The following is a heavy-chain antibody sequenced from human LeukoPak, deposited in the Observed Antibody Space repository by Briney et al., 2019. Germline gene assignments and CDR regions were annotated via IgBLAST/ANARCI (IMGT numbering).Heavy chain of an antibody. D-gene: IGHD6-6*01. CDR3: AKDRSQQLVRGYYYYGMDV. CDR2: ISYDGSNK. V-gene: IGHV3-30*18. J-gene: IGHJ6*02. CDR1: GFTFSSYG. Sequence: GGSLRLSCAASGFTFSSYGMHWVRQAPGKGLEWVAVISYDGSNKYYADSVKGRFTISRDNPKNTLYLQMNSLRAEDTAVYYCAKDRSQQLVRGYYYYGMDVWGQGTTVTVSS.